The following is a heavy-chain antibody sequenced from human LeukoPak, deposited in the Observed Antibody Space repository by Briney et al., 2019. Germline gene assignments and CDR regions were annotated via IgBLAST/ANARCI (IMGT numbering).Heavy chain of an antibody. Sequence: TGGSLRLSCAASGFTFSSYSMNWVRQAPGKGLEWVSSISSSSSYIYYADSVKGRFTISRDNAKNSLYLQMNSLRAEDMAVYYCARAIGAAAGTVDYWGQGTLVTVSS. V-gene: IGHV3-21*01. J-gene: IGHJ4*02. CDR3: ARAIGAAAGTVDY. D-gene: IGHD6-13*01. CDR1: GFTFSSYS. CDR2: ISSSSSYI.